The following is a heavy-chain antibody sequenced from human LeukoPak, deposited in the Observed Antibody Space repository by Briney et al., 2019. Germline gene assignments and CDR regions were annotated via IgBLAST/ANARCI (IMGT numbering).Heavy chain of an antibody. CDR1: GYSFTTYW. J-gene: IGHJ4*02. V-gene: IGHV5-51*01. CDR3: ARQDEYSFGYLDY. Sequence: GESLKISCKGSGYSFTTYWIGWMRQMPGKGLERMGVIYPGDSDTRYSPSFQGQVTISADKSINTAYLQWSSLEASDTAMYYCARQDEYSFGYLDYWGRGTLVTVSS. D-gene: IGHD5-18*01. CDR2: IYPGDSDT.